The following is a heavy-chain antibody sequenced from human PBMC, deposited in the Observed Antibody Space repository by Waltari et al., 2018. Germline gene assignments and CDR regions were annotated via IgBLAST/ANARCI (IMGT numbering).Heavy chain of an antibody. D-gene: IGHD3-22*01. J-gene: IGHJ4*02. Sequence: QVQLVQSGAEVKKPGASVKVSCKASGYTFTSYDINWVRQATGQGLEWMGGVKPNSGNKGDAQKFQGRVTTTRDTSISTAYMELSSLRSEYTAVYYCAGAGITMIVPFDYWGQGTLVTVSS. CDR1: GYTFTSYD. CDR3: AGAGITMIVPFDY. V-gene: IGHV1-8*01. CDR2: VKPNSGNK.